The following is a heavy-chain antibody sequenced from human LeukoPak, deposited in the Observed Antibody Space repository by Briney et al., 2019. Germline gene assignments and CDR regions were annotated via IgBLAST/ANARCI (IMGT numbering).Heavy chain of an antibody. CDR3: ARGMIGESIAAAGTASGRFDP. CDR2: MNPNSGNT. V-gene: IGHV1-8*01. Sequence: ASVKVSCKASGYTFTSYDINWVRQATGQGLEWMGWMNPNSGNTGYAQKSQGRVTMTRNTSISTAYMELSSLRSEDTAVYYCARGMIGESIAAAGTASGRFDPWGQGILVTVSS. J-gene: IGHJ5*02. D-gene: IGHD6-13*01. CDR1: GYTFTSYD.